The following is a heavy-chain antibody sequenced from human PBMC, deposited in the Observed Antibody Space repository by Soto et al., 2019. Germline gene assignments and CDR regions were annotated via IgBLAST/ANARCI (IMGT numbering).Heavy chain of an antibody. CDR1: GGSISSYY. Sequence: PSETLSLTCTVSGGSISSYYWSWIRQPPGKGLEWIGDIYYSGSTNYNPSLKSRVTISVDTSRNQFSLKLSSVTAADTAVYYCARGGIFGVVITQGFDYWGQGTLVTVSS. CDR3: ARGGIFGVVITQGFDY. CDR2: IYYSGST. J-gene: IGHJ4*02. V-gene: IGHV4-59*12. D-gene: IGHD3-3*01.